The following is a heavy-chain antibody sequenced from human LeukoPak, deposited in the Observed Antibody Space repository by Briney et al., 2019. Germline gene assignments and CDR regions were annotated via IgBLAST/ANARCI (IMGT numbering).Heavy chain of an antibody. CDR3: AREITRDLYYYGSGSHRPVDY. D-gene: IGHD3-10*01. CDR2: IYYSGST. V-gene: IGHV4-30-4*01. CDR1: GGSISSGDYH. J-gene: IGHJ4*02. Sequence: SQTPSLTCTVSGGSISSGDYHWSWIRQPPGKGLEWIGYIYYSGSTYYNPSLKSRVTISVDTSKNQFPLKLSSVTAADTAVYYCAREITRDLYYYGSGSHRPVDYWGQGTLVTVSS.